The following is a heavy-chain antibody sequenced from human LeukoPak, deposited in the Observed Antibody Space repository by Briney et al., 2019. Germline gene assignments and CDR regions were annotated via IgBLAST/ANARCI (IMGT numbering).Heavy chain of an antibody. CDR3: ASDRGHYYGSGSYSHY. CDR1: GFTFSDYY. D-gene: IGHD3-10*01. J-gene: IGHJ4*02. CDR2: ISSSGSTI. V-gene: IGHV3-11*01. Sequence: GGSLRLSCAASGFTFSDYYMSWIRQAPGKGLEWVSYISSSGSTIYYADSVKGRFTISRDNAKNSLYLQMNSLRAEDTAVYYCASDRGHYYGSGSYSHYWGQGTLVTVSS.